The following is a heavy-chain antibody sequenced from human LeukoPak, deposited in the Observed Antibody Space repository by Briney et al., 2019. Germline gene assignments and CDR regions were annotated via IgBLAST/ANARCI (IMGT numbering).Heavy chain of an antibody. CDR1: GGSFSGYY. CDR2: INHSGST. D-gene: IGHD3-10*01. Sequence: ASETLSLTCAVYGGSFSGYYWSWIRQPPGKGLEWIGEINHSGSTNYNPSLKSRVTISVDTSKNQFSLKLSSVTAADTAVYYCARSLRGWYFDLWGRGTLVTVSS. CDR3: ARSLRGWYFDL. J-gene: IGHJ2*01. V-gene: IGHV4-34*01.